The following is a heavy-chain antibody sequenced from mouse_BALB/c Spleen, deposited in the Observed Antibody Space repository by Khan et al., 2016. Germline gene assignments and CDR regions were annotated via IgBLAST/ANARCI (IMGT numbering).Heavy chain of an antibody. CDR2: ISYSGST. D-gene: IGHD2-1*01. CDR3: ARWDGNYGYYAMDY. Sequence: EVQLQESGPSLVKPSQTLSLTCSVTGDSITSGYWNWIRQFPGNKLEYMGYISYSGSTYYNPSLKSRISITRDTYKNQYYLQLNSVTTEDTATYYWARWDGNYGYYAMDYWGQGTSVTVSS. J-gene: IGHJ4*01. CDR1: GDSITSGY. V-gene: IGHV3-8*02.